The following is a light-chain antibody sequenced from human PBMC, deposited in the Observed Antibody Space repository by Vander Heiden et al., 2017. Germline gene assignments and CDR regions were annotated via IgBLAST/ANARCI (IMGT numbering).Light chain of an antibody. V-gene: IGKV3-20*01. Sequence: EIVLTQSPGTLSLSPGERATLSCRASQSVSSCYLAWYQQKPGQAPRLLIYGASSRATGIPDRFSGSGSGTDFTRTISRLEPEYFAVYYCQQYGSSPKTFGQGTKVEIK. J-gene: IGKJ1*01. CDR2: GAS. CDR1: QSVSSCY. CDR3: QQYGSSPKT.